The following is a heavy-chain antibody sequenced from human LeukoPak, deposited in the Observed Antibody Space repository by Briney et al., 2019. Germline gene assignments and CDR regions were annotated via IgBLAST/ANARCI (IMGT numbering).Heavy chain of an antibody. CDR3: ARESFVVVVAASKAYHYGVDV. Sequence: PSETLSLTCTVSGGSVRSGSSYWSWIRQPPGKGLEWIGYSYHSGSTNYNPSLKSRVTISVDTPRNQFSLKLTSVTAADTAVYYCARESFVVVVAASKAYHYGVDVWGQGTTVTVSS. J-gene: IGHJ6*02. CDR2: SYHSGST. CDR1: GGSVRSGSSY. V-gene: IGHV4-61*01. D-gene: IGHD2-15*01.